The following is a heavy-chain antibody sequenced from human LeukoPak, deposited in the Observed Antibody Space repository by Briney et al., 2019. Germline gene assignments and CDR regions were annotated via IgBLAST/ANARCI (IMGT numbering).Heavy chain of an antibody. D-gene: IGHD6-13*01. CDR2: INHSGST. J-gene: IGHJ4*02. Sequence: SETLSLTCAVYGGSFSGYYWSWIRQPPGKGLEWIGEINHSGSTNYNPSLKSRVTISVDTSKDQFSLKLSSVTAADTAVYYCARGGRQQLTPYYFDYWGQGTLVTVSS. CDR1: GGSFSGYY. V-gene: IGHV4-34*01. CDR3: ARGGRQQLTPYYFDY.